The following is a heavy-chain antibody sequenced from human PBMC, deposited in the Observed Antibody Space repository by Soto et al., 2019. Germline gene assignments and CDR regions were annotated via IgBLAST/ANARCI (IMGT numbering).Heavy chain of an antibody. J-gene: IGHJ4*02. CDR1: GGSVTSGGHY. V-gene: IGHV4-31*03. CDR2: IYKTGTT. Sequence: LSLTCTVSGGSVTSGGHYWSWIRQYPGKGLEWIGYIYKTGTTYYNPSLQSRIIISLDTSRNQFSLNLISVTAADTAIYYCAAIVTVAAAQFDYWGQGTLVTVSS. CDR3: AAIVTVAAAQFDY. D-gene: IGHD2-2*01.